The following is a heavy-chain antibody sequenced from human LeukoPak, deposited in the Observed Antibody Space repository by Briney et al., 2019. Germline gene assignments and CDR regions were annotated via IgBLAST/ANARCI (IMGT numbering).Heavy chain of an antibody. V-gene: IGHV4-61*02. CDR3: ARERPKAMVSRYFDY. CDR2: IYTSGST. CDR1: GASISSGSYY. J-gene: IGHJ4*02. Sequence: SETLSLTCTVSGASISSGSYYWSWIRQPAGKGLEWIGRIYTSGSTNYNPSLKSRVTISVDTSKNQFSLKLSSVTAVDTAVYYCARERPKAMVSRYFDYWGQGTLVTVSS. D-gene: IGHD5-18*01.